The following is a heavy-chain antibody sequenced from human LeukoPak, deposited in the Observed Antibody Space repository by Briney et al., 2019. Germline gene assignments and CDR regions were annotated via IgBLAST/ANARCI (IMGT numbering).Heavy chain of an antibody. CDR2: ISWNSGSI. CDR1: GFTFDDYA. Sequence: GGSLRLSCAASGFTFDDYAMHWVRQAPGKGLEWVSGISWNSGSIGYADSVKGRFTISRDNAKNSLYLQMNSLRAEDTAVYYCARDGSIAARPGNYYYYMDVWGKGTTVTVSS. CDR3: ARDGSIAARPGNYYYYMDV. V-gene: IGHV3-9*01. J-gene: IGHJ6*03. D-gene: IGHD6-6*01.